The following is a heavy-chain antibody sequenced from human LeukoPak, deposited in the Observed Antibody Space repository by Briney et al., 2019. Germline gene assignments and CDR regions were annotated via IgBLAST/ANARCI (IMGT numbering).Heavy chain of an antibody. CDR3: VKECLVIINYYFDY. D-gene: IGHD3-22*01. V-gene: IGHV3-64D*06. CDR1: GFTFSNYA. Sequence: GGSLRLSCSASGFTFSNYAMHWVRQAPGKGLEYVSVISSTGGSTYYADSVKGRFTVSRDNSKNTLYLQMSSLRAEDTAVYYCVKECLVIINYYFDYWGRGTLVTVSS. CDR2: ISSTGGST. J-gene: IGHJ4*02.